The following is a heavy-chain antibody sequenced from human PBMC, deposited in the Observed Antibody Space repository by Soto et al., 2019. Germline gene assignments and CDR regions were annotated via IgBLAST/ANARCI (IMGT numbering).Heavy chain of an antibody. CDR1: GFTFSDHY. J-gene: IGHJ4*01. CDR2: IRNRANSYTT. CDR3: ARDSGKGPYFDY. V-gene: IGHV3-72*01. Sequence: EVQLVESGGGLVQPGGSQRLSCAASGFTFSDHYMDWVRQASGKGLEWVGRIRNRANSYTTEYAASVKGRFTISRDDSKHSLYLQMNSLKTEDTAIYYCARDSGKGPYFDYWGHGTLATVSS. D-gene: IGHD1-26*01.